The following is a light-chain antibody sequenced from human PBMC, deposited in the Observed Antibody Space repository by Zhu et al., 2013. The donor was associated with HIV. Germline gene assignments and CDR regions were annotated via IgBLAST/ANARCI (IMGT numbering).Light chain of an antibody. CDR1: NSNIGSHS. CDR3: GTWDTSLSAHIV. V-gene: IGLV1-51*01. Sequence: QSVLTQPPSVSAAPGQKVTISCSGNNSNIGSHSVSWYQQLPGTAPRLLIFDNSQRPSGIPDRFSASKSGTSATLVITGLQTGDEADYYCGTWDTSLSAHIVFGGGTKLTVL. CDR2: DNS. J-gene: IGLJ2*01.